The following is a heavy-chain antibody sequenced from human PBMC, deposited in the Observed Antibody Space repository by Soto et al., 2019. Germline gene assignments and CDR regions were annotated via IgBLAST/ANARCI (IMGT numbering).Heavy chain of an antibody. CDR1: GYSFTSHY. D-gene: IGHD1-26*01. CDR3: ARVEYSGRVGASSMGNDP. CDR2: IYPGGVNI. J-gene: IGHJ5*02. Sequence: ASVKVSCKAIGYSFTSHYMHWVRQAPGQGLEWMGTIYPGGVNIGYAQKFKGRVTMTKDTSTSTVYMELNSLRSEDTAVYYCARVEYSGRVGASSMGNDPWGQGTLVTV. V-gene: IGHV1-46*01.